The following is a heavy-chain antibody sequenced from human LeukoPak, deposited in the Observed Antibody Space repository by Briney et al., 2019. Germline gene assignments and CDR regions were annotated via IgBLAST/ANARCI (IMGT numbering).Heavy chain of an antibody. V-gene: IGHV4-34*01. CDR1: GGSFSGYY. CDR3: ARVPMVRGVIIKYNWFDP. D-gene: IGHD3-10*01. J-gene: IGHJ5*02. Sequence: SETLSLTCAVYGGSFSGYYWSWIRQPPGKGLEWIGEINHSGSTNYNPSLKSRVTISVVTSKNQFSLKLSSVTAADTAVYYCARVPMVRGVIIKYNWFDPWGQGTLVTVSS. CDR2: INHSGST.